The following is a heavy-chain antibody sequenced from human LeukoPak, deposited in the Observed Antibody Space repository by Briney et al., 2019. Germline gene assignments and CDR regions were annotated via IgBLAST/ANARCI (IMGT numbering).Heavy chain of an antibody. J-gene: IGHJ4*02. V-gene: IGHV3-74*01. Sequence: PGGSLRLSCGASGFTFSTYWMHWVRQAPGKGLVWVSRINPDGSSTGYADSVRGRFTISRDNAKNTLYLQMNSLRAEDTAVYCCTRDFDAATGYWGQGTLVTVSS. D-gene: IGHD3-9*01. CDR1: GFTFSTYW. CDR2: INPDGSST. CDR3: TRDFDAATGY.